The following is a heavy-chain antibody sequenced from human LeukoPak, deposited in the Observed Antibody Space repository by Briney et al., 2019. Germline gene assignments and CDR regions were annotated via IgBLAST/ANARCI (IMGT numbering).Heavy chain of an antibody. Sequence: GGSLRLSCAASGFTVSSNYMSWVRQAPGKGLEWVSVIYSGGSTYYADSVKGRFTISRDNAKNSLYLQMNSLRAEDTAVYYCARSSVDYWGQGTLVTVSS. D-gene: IGHD3-22*01. CDR1: GFTVSSNY. V-gene: IGHV3-53*01. J-gene: IGHJ4*02. CDR3: ARSSVDY. CDR2: IYSGGST.